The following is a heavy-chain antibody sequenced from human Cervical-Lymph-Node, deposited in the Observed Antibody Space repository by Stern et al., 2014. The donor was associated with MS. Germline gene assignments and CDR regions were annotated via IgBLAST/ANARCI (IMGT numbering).Heavy chain of an antibody. CDR3: ARARVGDYARSPHLDS. J-gene: IGHJ4*02. CDR1: GFTFSHYS. V-gene: IGHV3-21*01. D-gene: IGHD4-17*01. Sequence: EDQLVESGGGLVTPGESLRLSCDASGFTFSHYSINWVRQAPGKGLECISSISNNATHTYYADSVEGRFTISRDSAKDSVSLHMVSLRAEDTAVYYCARARVGDYARSPHLDSWGQGTLVTVSS. CDR2: ISNNATHT.